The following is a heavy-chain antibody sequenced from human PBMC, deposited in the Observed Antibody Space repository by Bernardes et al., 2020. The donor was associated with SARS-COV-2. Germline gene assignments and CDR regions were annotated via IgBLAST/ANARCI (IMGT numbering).Heavy chain of an antibody. J-gene: IGHJ5*02. CDR2: MNPNSGNT. D-gene: IGHD3-3*01. Sequence: ASVKVSCKASGYTFTIYDINWVRQATGQGLEWMGWMNPNSGNTGYAQKFQGRVTMTRNTSISTAYMELSSLRSEDTAVYYCARGTITIFGVVYNWFDPWGQGTLVTVSS. CDR1: GYTFTIYD. CDR3: ARGTITIFGVVYNWFDP. V-gene: IGHV1-8*01.